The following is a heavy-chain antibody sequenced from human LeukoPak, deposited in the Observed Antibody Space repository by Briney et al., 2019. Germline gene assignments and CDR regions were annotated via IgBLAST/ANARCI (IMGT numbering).Heavy chain of an antibody. V-gene: IGHV4-59*12. CDR2: IFDSGTT. CDR3: AREGGEPLRRGMDV. J-gene: IGHJ6*02. CDR1: GVSISSYY. Sequence: SETLSLTCTVSGVSISSYYWSWIRQPPGKGLEWIGYIFDSGTTNYNPSLKSRLTMSVDTSKNQFSLKLSSVTAADTAVFYCAREGGEPLRRGMDVWGQGTTVTVSS. D-gene: IGHD1-26*01.